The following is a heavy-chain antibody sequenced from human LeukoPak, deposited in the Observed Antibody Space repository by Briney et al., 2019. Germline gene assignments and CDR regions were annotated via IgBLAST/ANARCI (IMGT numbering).Heavy chain of an antibody. CDR3: AREFLVGATSGDY. CDR1: GFTFSSYG. Sequence: GGSLRLSCAASGFTFSSYGMHWVRQAPGKGLEWVAFIRYDGSNKYYADSVKGRFTISRDNSKNTLYLQMNSLRAEDTAVYYCAREFLVGATSGDYWGQGTLVTVSS. V-gene: IGHV3-30*02. J-gene: IGHJ4*02. CDR2: IRYDGSNK. D-gene: IGHD1-26*01.